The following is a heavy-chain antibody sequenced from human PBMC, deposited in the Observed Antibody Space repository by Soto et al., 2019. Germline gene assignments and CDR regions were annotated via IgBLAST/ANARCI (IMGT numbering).Heavy chain of an antibody. CDR2: IYYSGST. V-gene: IGHV4-39*02. CDR3: ARALVVAASYAFDI. J-gene: IGHJ3*02. Sequence: QLQLQESGPGLVKPSETLSLTCTVSNDSISRSTSYWGWIRQPPGKGLDWIGIIYYSGSTYYSPSLKSRVSISADTSKNQFSLMLSSVTAADTAVYYCARALVVAASYAFDIWGPGIMVTVSS. CDR1: NDSISRSTSY. D-gene: IGHD2-15*01.